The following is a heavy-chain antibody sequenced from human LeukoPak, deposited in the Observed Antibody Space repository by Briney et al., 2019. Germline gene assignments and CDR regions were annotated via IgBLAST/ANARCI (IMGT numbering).Heavy chain of an antibody. CDR2: ISAYNGNT. J-gene: IGHJ3*02. Sequence: GASVKVSCKSSGYIFTSFGITWVRQAPGQGLEWMGWISAYNGNTNYAQKFQGRVTMTTDTSTSTAYMELRSLRSDDTAVYYCARMYYGSTQSAFDIWGQGTMVTVSS. V-gene: IGHV1-18*01. D-gene: IGHD3-10*01. CDR1: GYIFTSFG. CDR3: ARMYYGSTQSAFDI.